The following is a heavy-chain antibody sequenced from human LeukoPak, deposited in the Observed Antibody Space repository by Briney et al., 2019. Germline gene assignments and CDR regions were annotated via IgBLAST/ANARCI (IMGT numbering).Heavy chain of an antibody. CDR1: GGSISSYY. D-gene: IGHD1-26*01. CDR3: ARDGGVGAQYYFDS. J-gene: IGHJ4*02. V-gene: IGHV4-4*07. Sequence: SETLSLTCSVSGGSISSYYWSWIRQPAGKGREWIGRLYTSGSTNYNPSLKCRVTMSVDTSKNQFSLKLSSVTAADTAVYYCARDGGVGAQYYFDSWGQGTLVTVSS. CDR2: LYTSGST.